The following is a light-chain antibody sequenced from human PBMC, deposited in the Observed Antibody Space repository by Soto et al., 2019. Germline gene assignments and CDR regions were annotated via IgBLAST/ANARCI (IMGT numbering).Light chain of an antibody. CDR1: QSVSSN. CDR3: PQYNNWPLT. Sequence: VMTQSPATLSVSLGDRATLSCRASQSVSSNLAWYQQKPGQAPRLLIYGASTRATGIPARFSGSGSGTEFTLTISSLQSEDFAVYPSPQYNNWPLTFGGGTKVDIX. V-gene: IGKV3-15*01. CDR2: GAS. J-gene: IGKJ4*01.